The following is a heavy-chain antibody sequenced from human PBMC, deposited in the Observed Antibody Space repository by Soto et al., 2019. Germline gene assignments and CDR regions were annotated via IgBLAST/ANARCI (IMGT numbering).Heavy chain of an antibody. D-gene: IGHD3-10*01. CDR2: IYYSGSA. V-gene: IGHV4-61*01. Sequence: TLSLTCTVSGDSVTSVSDYWSWIRQPPGRGLEWIGYIYYSGSADYNPSLGSRVTISIDTSKNQFSLKLTSVTAADTAVYYCARGVGFGYYYYHMDLWGQGTTVTVSS. J-gene: IGHJ6*02. CDR1: GDSVTSVSDY. CDR3: ARGVGFGYYYYHMDL.